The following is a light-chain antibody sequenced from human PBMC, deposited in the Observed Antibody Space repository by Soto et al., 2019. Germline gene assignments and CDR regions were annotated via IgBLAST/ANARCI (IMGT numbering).Light chain of an antibody. J-gene: IGKJ1*01. CDR1: LSITRL. V-gene: IGKV1-5*01. Sequence: DLQMIPFLSSLSASVVDRFTLTCRTTLSITRLLNWYKPKPGKAPKILISVESSLESGVPSRFSGSGSGTDFTLTISSLQTDDFATYYCQHYNSYSEACGQGNK. CDR3: QHYNSYSEA. CDR2: VES.